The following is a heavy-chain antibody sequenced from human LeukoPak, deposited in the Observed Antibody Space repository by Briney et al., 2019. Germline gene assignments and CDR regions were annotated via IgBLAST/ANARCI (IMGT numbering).Heavy chain of an antibody. CDR2: IYTSGST. J-gene: IGHJ6*03. V-gene: IGHV4-61*02. CDR1: GGSISSGSYY. Sequence: SETLSLTCTVSGGSISSGSYYWSWIRQPAGKGLEWIGRIYTSGSTNYNPSLKSRVTISVDTSKNQFSLKLSSVTAADTAVYYCARLGSPYYYYMDVWGKGTTVTISS. CDR3: ARLGSPYYYYMDV.